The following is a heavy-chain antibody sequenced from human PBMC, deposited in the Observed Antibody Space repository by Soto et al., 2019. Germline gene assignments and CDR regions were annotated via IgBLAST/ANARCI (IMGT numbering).Heavy chain of an antibody. CDR2: INHSGST. D-gene: IGHD2-15*01. J-gene: IGHJ6*03. CDR1: GGNFSGYY. V-gene: IGHV4-34*01. Sequence: PSETLSLTCAVYGGNFSGYYWSWIRQPPGKGLEWIGEINHSGSTNYNPSLKSRVTISVDTSKNQFSLKLSSVTAADTAVYYCARGKYNCSGGSCYPIYYYYYMDVWGKGTTVTVSS. CDR3: ARGKYNCSGGSCYPIYYYYYMDV.